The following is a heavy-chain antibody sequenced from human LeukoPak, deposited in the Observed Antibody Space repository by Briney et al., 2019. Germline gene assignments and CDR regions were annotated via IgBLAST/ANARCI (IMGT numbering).Heavy chain of an antibody. J-gene: IGHJ1*01. Sequence: PSETLSLTCTVSGGSISSGDYYWSWIRQPPGKGLEWIGYIYYSGSTYYNPSLKSRVTISVDTSKNQFSLKPSSVTAADTAVYYCASGDYGDDGGYFQHWGQGTLVTVSS. D-gene: IGHD4-17*01. CDR1: GGSISSGDYY. CDR3: ASGDYGDDGGYFQH. CDR2: IYYSGST. V-gene: IGHV4-30-4*01.